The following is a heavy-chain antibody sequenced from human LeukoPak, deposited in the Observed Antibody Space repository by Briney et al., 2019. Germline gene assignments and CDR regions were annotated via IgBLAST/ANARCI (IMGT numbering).Heavy chain of an antibody. D-gene: IGHD2-2*01. CDR2: ISAYNGNT. CDR3: ARDAKAYCSSTSCPHDY. Sequence: ASVKVSCKASGYTFTSYGISWVRQAPGQGLEWMGWISAYNGNTNYAQKLQGRVTMTTDTSTSTAYMELRSLRSDDTAVYYCARDAKAYCSSTSCPHDYWGQGTLVTVSS. V-gene: IGHV1-18*01. CDR1: GYTFTSYG. J-gene: IGHJ4*02.